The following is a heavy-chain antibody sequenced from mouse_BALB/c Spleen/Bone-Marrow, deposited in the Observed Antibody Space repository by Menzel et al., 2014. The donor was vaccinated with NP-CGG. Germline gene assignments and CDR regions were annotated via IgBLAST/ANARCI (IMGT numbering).Heavy chain of an antibody. CDR3: ARGRFAY. CDR2: INPNIGGT. CDR1: GYTFTEYT. Sequence: EVQLQQSGPELVKPGASVKISCKTSGYTFTEYTIHWVKQSHGKSLEWIGSINPNIGGTTYNQKFKGKATLTVDMSSSTAYMDLRSLTSEDSAVYHCARGRFAYWGQGTLVTVPA. J-gene: IGHJ3*01. V-gene: IGHV1-18*01.